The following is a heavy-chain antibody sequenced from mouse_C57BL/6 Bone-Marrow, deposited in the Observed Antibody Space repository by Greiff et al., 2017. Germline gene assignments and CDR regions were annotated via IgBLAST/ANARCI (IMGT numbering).Heavy chain of an antibody. CDR1: GYTFTEYT. CDR3: ARHEEGGGYYVYAMDY. V-gene: IGHV1-62-2*01. Sequence: VQLQQSGAELVKPGASVKLSCKASGYTFTEYTIHWVKQRSGQGLEWIGWFYPGSGSIKYNEKFKDKATLTADKSSSTVYMELSRVTSEDSAVYFCARHEEGGGYYVYAMDYWGQGTSVTVSS. D-gene: IGHD2-3*01. J-gene: IGHJ4*01. CDR2: FYPGSGSI.